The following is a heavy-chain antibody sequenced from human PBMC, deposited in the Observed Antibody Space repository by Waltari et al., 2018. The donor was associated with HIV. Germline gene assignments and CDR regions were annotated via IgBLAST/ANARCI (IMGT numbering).Heavy chain of an antibody. V-gene: IGHV4-61*02. Sequence: QVQLQESGPGLVKPSQTLSLTCTVSGGSISSGRYYWSWIRQPAGKGLEWIGRIYTSGSTNYNPSLKSRVTISVDTSKNQLSLKLSSVTAADTAVYYCARVSGGYERFDYWGQGTLVTVSS. D-gene: IGHD5-12*01. CDR2: IYTSGST. J-gene: IGHJ4*02. CDR3: ARVSGGYERFDY. CDR1: GGSISSGRYY.